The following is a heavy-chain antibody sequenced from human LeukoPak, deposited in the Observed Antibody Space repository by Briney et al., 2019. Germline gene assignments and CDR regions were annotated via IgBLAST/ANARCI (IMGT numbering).Heavy chain of an antibody. V-gene: IGHV4-4*07. D-gene: IGHD6-19*01. Sequence: PSGTQSLTCIVSGGSISSYYWSWIRQPAGKGLEWIGQIHTSGSTSYNPSLKSRVAMSVDTSKNQFSLELSSVTAADTAVYYCAGRAQTTGWSFDYWGQGALVTVSS. CDR3: AGRAQTTGWSFDY. CDR2: IHTSGST. CDR1: GGSISSYY. J-gene: IGHJ4*02.